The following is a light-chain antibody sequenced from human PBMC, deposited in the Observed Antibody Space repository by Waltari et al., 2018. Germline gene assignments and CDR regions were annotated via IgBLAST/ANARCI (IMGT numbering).Light chain of an antibody. CDR3: QHYVSLPAT. Sequence: EIVLTQSPGTLSLSPGERATLSYRASQSVSRSLAWYQQKPGQAPRLLIYGASNRATGIPDRFSGSGSGTDFSLTISRLEPEDFAVYYCQHYVSLPATFGQGTKVEIK. CDR2: GAS. J-gene: IGKJ1*01. CDR1: QSVSRS. V-gene: IGKV3-20*01.